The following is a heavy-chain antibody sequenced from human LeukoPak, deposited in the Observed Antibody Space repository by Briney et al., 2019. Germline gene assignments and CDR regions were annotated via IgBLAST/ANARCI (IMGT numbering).Heavy chain of an antibody. Sequence: SETLSLTCSVSGYSVSGAYYWGWIRQPPGKGLEWIGTMYHSGNSYYNPSLQSRVTISVVTSKNQFSLKLISVTAADTAVYYCARFATGGLYYFDYWGQGTLVIVSS. V-gene: IGHV4-38-2*01. J-gene: IGHJ4*02. CDR1: GYSVSGAYY. D-gene: IGHD6-19*01. CDR3: ARFATGGLYYFDY. CDR2: MYHSGNS.